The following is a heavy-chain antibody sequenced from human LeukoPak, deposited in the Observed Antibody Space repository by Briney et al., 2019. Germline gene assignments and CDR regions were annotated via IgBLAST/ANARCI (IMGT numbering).Heavy chain of an antibody. V-gene: IGHV3-33*06. CDR1: GFTFSSYG. D-gene: IGHD6-13*01. J-gene: IGHJ4*02. CDR2: IWYDGSNK. Sequence: PGGSLRLSCAASGFTFSSYGMHWVRLALGKGLEWVAVIWYDGSNKYYADSVKGRFTISRDNSKNTLYLQMNSLRAEDTAVYYCAKEHMAASGRLHYWGQGTLVTVSS. CDR3: AKEHMAASGRLHY.